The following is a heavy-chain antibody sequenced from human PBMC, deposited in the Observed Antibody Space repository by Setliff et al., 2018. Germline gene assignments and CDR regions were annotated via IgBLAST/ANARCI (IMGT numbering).Heavy chain of an antibody. J-gene: IGHJ6*03. CDR3: VREGVDTRSSTDYRYYKDV. D-gene: IGHD5-18*01. V-gene: IGHV1-69*05. CDR2: TIPIFGST. CDR1: GYPFTSNS. Sequence: SVKVSCKASGYPFTSNSMHWVRQAPGQRLEWMGGTIPIFGSTNYAQKFQDRVTIITDESTSTAYMELSSLRSEDTAVYYCVREGVDTRSSTDYRYYKDVWGKGTTVTVSS.